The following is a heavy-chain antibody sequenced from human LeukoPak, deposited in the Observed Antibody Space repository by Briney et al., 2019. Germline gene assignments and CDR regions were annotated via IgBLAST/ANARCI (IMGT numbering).Heavy chain of an antibody. J-gene: IGHJ4*02. CDR2: IIPIFGTA. V-gene: IGHV1-69*05. D-gene: IGHD1-26*01. Sequence: GASVKVSCKASGGTFSSYAISWVRQAPGQGLGWMGGIIPIFGTANYAQKFQGRVTITTDESTSTAYMELSSLRSEDTAVYYCARSIVGATSDFDYWGQGTLVTVSS. CDR1: GGTFSSYA. CDR3: ARSIVGATSDFDY.